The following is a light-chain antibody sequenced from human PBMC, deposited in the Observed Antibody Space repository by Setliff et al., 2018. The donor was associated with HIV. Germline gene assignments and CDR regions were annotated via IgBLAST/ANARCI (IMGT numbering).Light chain of an antibody. Sequence: QSVLTQPPSVSGAPGRRLIISCTGNNANIGAGYHVPWYQHLPGTAPKLIIYRNNKRPAGVPDRLSGSKSGTSASLAITGLQAEDEADYYCQSYDTNLSVVFGGGTKVTGL. CDR3: QSYDTNLSVV. J-gene: IGLJ2*01. CDR2: RNN. V-gene: IGLV1-40*01. CDR1: NANIGAGYH.